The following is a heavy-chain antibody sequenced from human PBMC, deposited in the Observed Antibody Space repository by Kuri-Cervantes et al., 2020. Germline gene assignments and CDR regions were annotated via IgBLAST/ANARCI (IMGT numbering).Heavy chain of an antibody. CDR2: MSSSGSTI. V-gene: IGHV3-11*01. D-gene: IGHD3-10*01. CDR1: GFTFSDYY. J-gene: IGHJ4*02. Sequence: GGSLRLSCAASGFTFSDYYMSWIRQTPGKGLEWVSYMSSSGSTIYYADSVKGRFTISRDNGKNSLYLEMNSLRAEDTAVYCCARGEGGSGSYYKAQTDYWGQGTLVTVSS. CDR3: ARGEGGSGSYYKAQTDY.